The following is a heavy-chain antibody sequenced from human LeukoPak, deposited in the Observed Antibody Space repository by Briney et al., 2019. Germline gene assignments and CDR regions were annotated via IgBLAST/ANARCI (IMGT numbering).Heavy chain of an antibody. CDR2: IYTSGST. J-gene: IGHJ5*02. CDR3: AREYYYDSRAWWFDP. Sequence: SETLTLTCTVSGGSISSYYWSWIRQPAGKGLEWIGRIYTSGSTNYNPSLKSRVAMSVDTSKNQFSLKLSSVTAADTAVYYCAREYYYDSRAWWFDPWGQGTLVTVSS. D-gene: IGHD3-22*01. V-gene: IGHV4-4*07. CDR1: GGSISSYY.